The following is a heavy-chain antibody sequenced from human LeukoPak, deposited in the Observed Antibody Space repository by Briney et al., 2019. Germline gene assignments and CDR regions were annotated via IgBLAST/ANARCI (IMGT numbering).Heavy chain of an antibody. CDR2: IYYSGST. CDR1: GGSISSSSYY. J-gene: IGHJ6*02. CDR3: ARQGAGVATIGPFYYYYGMDV. Sequence: PSETLSLTCTVSGGSISSSSYYWGWIRQPPGKGLEWIGSIYYSGSTYYNPSLKSRVTIFVDTSKNQFSLKLSSVTAADTAVYYCARQGAGVATIGPFYYYYGMDVWGQGTTVTVSS. V-gene: IGHV4-39*01. D-gene: IGHD5-24*01.